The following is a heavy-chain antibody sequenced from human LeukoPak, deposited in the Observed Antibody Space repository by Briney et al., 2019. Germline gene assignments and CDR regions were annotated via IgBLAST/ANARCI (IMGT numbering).Heavy chain of an antibody. CDR3: AKDYTAMVRGPDY. CDR2: ISWNSGSI. V-gene: IGHV3-9*01. CDR1: GFTFDDYA. D-gene: IGHD5-18*01. J-gene: IGHJ4*02. Sequence: GGSLRLSCAASGFTFDDYAMHWVRQAPGKGLEWVPGISWNSGSIGYADSVKGRFTISRDNAKNSLYLQMNSLRAEDTALYYCAKDYTAMVRGPDYWGQGTLVTVSS.